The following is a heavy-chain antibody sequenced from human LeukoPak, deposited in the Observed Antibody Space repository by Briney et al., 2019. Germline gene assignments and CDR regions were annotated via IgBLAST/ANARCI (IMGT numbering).Heavy chain of an antibody. CDR2: ISYDGSNK. Sequence: GGSLRLSCEASGFTFSSYAMSWVRQAPGKGLEWAAVISYDGSNKYYADSVKGRFTISRDNSKNTLYLQMNSLRAEDTAVYYCAKDRSGVYYYYGMDVWGQGTTVTVSS. V-gene: IGHV3-30*18. J-gene: IGHJ6*02. CDR1: GFTFSSYA. CDR3: AKDRSGVYYYYGMDV. D-gene: IGHD3-3*01.